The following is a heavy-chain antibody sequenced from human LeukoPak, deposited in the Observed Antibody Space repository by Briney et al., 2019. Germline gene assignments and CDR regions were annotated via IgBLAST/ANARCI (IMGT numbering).Heavy chain of an antibody. D-gene: IGHD1-26*01. J-gene: IGHJ4*02. Sequence: GGSLRLSCVASGFSFSTYWMTWVRQTPGKGLEWVANMKGDGSDIYYMDSVKGRFTISRDNAKNSLYLQMNSLRAEDTALYYCAKDIGWELLYYFDYWGQGTLVTVSS. CDR3: AKDIGWELLYYFDY. CDR1: GFSFSTYW. CDR2: MKGDGSDI. V-gene: IGHV3-7*03.